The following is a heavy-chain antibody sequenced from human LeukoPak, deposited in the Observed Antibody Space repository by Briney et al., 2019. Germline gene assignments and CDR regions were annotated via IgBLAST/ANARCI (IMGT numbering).Heavy chain of an antibody. CDR1: GGSISSYF. V-gene: IGHV4-59*01. CDR2: IYNSGST. J-gene: IGHJ6*03. Sequence: SETLSLTCTVSGGSISSYFCSWIRQPPGKGLEWIGYIYNSGSTKYNPSLKSRVIISVDTSKNQFSLKLSSVTAADTAVYYCARGSYYYMDVWGKGTTVTVAS. CDR3: ARGSYYYMDV.